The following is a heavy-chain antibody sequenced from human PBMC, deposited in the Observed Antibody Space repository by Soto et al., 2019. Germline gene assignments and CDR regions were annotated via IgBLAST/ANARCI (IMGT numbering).Heavy chain of an antibody. CDR3: AHSDGGYEIIYFDF. J-gene: IGHJ4*02. D-gene: IGHD5-12*01. CDR2: NYYNDDR. V-gene: IGHV2-5*01. CDR1: GFSFTTAGVA. Sequence: QITLQESGPTLVKPTQTLTLTCTFSGFSFTTAGVAVGWIRQTPGGALELLPLNYYNDDRRFSPSLKTRLTITGDTSKNQVVLSLTNVDPGDTATYFCAHSDGGYEIIYFDFWGQGIPVTVSS.